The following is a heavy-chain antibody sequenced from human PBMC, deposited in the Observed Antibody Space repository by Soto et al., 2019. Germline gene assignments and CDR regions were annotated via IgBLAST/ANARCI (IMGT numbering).Heavy chain of an antibody. Sequence: GGSLRLSCAASGFTFSSYGMHWVRQAPGKGLEWVAVISYDGSNKYYADSVKGRFTISRDNSKNTLYLQMNSLRAEDTAVYYCAISLRFAAPMIVVVTPVDYWGQGPLVTVSS. D-gene: IGHD3-22*01. J-gene: IGHJ4*02. CDR1: GFTFSSYG. CDR3: AISLRFAAPMIVVVTPVDY. V-gene: IGHV3-30*03. CDR2: ISYDGSNK.